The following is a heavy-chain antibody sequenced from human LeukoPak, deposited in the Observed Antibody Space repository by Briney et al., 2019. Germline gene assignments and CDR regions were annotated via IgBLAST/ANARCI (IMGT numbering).Heavy chain of an antibody. J-gene: IGHJ3*02. CDR1: GYSISSSNW. D-gene: IGHD6-25*01. CDR3: ARTRAARFAFDI. Sequence: SETLSLTCAVSGYSISSSNWWGWIRQPPGKGLEWIGYMYYTGSTYYNPSLKSRVTMSEDTSKNHFSLKLSSVTAVGTAVYYCARTRAARFAFDIWGQGTMVAVSS. V-gene: IGHV4-28*01. CDR2: MYYTGST.